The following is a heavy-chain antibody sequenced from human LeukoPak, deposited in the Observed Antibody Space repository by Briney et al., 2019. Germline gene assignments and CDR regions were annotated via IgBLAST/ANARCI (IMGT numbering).Heavy chain of an antibody. Sequence: PGGSLRLSCAASGFTVSSNYMSWVRQAPGKGLEWVSVIYSGGSTYYADSVKGRFTISRDNSKNTLYLQMNSLRAEDTAVYYCARDISNYYDSSGYYPRYCYYGMDVWGQGTTVTVSS. D-gene: IGHD3-22*01. J-gene: IGHJ6*02. CDR1: GFTVSSNY. V-gene: IGHV3-53*01. CDR2: IYSGGST. CDR3: ARDISNYYDSSGYYPRYCYYGMDV.